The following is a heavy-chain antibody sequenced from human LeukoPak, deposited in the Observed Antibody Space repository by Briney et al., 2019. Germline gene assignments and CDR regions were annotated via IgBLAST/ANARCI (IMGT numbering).Heavy chain of an antibody. CDR3: AKDLRGSYRWNDAFDI. CDR1: GFTFSSNG. J-gene: IGHJ3*02. CDR2: ISSDGSNK. Sequence: PGRSLRLSCAASGFTFSSNGMNWVRQAPGKGLEWVAVISSDGSNKSYGDSVKGRFTISRDNSKNTLYLQMNSLRAEDTAVYYCAKDLRGSYRWNDAFDIWGQGTMVTVSS. V-gene: IGHV3-30*18. D-gene: IGHD3-16*02.